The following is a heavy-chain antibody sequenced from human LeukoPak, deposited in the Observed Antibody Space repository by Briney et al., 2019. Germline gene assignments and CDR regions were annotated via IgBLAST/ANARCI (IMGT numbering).Heavy chain of an antibody. J-gene: IGHJ4*02. V-gene: IGHV3-53*01. CDR2: IYSGGTT. CDR1: GFTFSTNY. CDR3: ARDTGFRRYDY. D-gene: IGHD4-17*01. Sequence: GGSLRLSCAASGFTFSTNYMTWVRQAPGKGLEWVSVIYSGGTTYYSDSVKGRFTISRDNSKNTLYLQMNSLRAEDTAVYYCARDTGFRRYDYWGQGTLVTVSS.